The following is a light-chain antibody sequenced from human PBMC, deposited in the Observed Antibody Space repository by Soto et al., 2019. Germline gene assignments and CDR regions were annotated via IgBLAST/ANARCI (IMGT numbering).Light chain of an antibody. CDR3: QQYNNWPPWT. CDR2: GAS. Sequence: EIVMTQSPATLSVSPGERATLSCRASQSVTSNLAWYQQKPGQAPRLLIYGASTRATGIPARFSGSVSGTEFTLTLSRLQSEDFAVYYCQQYNNWPPWTFGQGTKVEI. V-gene: IGKV3-15*01. CDR1: QSVTSN. J-gene: IGKJ1*01.